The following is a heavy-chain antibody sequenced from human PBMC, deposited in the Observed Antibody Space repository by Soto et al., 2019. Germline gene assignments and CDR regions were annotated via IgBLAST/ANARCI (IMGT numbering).Heavy chain of an antibody. D-gene: IGHD1-26*01. Sequence: GGSLRLSCVTYGLTFTDYWMSWVRQAPGKELEWVANIKQDESEKNYLDSVKGRFTISRDNAKNSLYLQMNSLRAEDTAVYYCASDRFRGTYYLRGVTYFFEEWGQGAPVTVSS. CDR3: ASDRFRGTYYLRGVTYFFEE. V-gene: IGHV3-7*03. J-gene: IGHJ4*02. CDR1: GLTFTDYW. CDR2: IKQDESEK.